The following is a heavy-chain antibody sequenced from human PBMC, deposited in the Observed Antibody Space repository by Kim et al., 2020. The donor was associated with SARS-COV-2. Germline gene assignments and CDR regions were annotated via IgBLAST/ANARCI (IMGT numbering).Heavy chain of an antibody. J-gene: IGHJ4*02. Sequence: SETLSLTCAVYGGSFSGYYWSWIRQPPGKGLEWIGEINHSGSTNYNPSLKSRVTISVDTSKNQFSLKLSSVTAADTVVYYCARAGVRGVVFDYWGQGTLVTVSS. CDR3: ARAGVRGVVFDY. D-gene: IGHD3-10*01. CDR2: INHSGST. V-gene: IGHV4-34*01. CDR1: GGSFSGYY.